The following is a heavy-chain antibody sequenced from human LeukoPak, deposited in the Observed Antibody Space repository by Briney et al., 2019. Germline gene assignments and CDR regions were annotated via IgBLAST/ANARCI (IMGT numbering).Heavy chain of an antibody. D-gene: IGHD5-12*01. CDR3: AKVGYSGYHYDY. V-gene: IGHV1-2*02. J-gene: IGHJ4*02. Sequence: ASVKVSCKASGYTFTGYYIHWVRQAPGQGLEWLGWINVNSGGTNYALRFQGRVTMTRDTSISTAYMELSRLRSDDTAIYYCAKVGYSGYHYDYWGQGTLVSVSS. CDR2: INVNSGGT. CDR1: GYTFTGYY.